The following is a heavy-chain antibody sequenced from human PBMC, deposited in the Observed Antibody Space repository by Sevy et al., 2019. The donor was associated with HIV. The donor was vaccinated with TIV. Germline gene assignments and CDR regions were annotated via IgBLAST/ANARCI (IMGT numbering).Heavy chain of an antibody. CDR2: ISSSSSYI. Sequence: GGSLRLSCAASGFTFSSYSMNWVRQAPGKGLEWVSSISSSSSYIYYADSVKGRFTISRDNAKNSQYLQMNSLRAEDTAVYYCAREVTYYYYGMDVWGQGTTVTVSS. D-gene: IGHD4-4*01. CDR1: GFTFSSYS. CDR3: AREVTYYYYGMDV. J-gene: IGHJ6*02. V-gene: IGHV3-21*01.